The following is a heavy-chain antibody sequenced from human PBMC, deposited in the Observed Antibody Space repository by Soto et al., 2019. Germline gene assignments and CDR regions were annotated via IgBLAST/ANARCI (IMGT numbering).Heavy chain of an antibody. CDR3: ARDPSYGPYYYGMHV. CDR1: GFTFSSYV. Sequence: QVQLVESGGGVVQPGRSLRLSCAASGFTFSSYVMHWVRQAPGKGLEWVAVISYDGSNKYYADSVKGRFTISRDNSKNTLYLQMNSLRAEDTAVYYCARDPSYGPYYYGMHVWGQGTTVTVSS. CDR2: ISYDGSNK. D-gene: IGHD3-16*01. J-gene: IGHJ6*02. V-gene: IGHV3-30-3*01.